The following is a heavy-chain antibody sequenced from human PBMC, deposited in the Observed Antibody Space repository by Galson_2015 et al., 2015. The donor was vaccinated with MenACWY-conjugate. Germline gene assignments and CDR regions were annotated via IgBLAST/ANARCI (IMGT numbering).Heavy chain of an antibody. CDR1: GGSISSSSYY. Sequence: SETLSLTCTVSGGSISSSSYYWGWIRQPPGKGLEWIGSIYYSGSTYYNPSLKSRVTISVDTSKNQFSLKLSSVTAADTAVYYCARLPLYCSGGSCYSVDYWGQGTLVTVSS. D-gene: IGHD2-15*01. V-gene: IGHV4-39*01. J-gene: IGHJ4*02. CDR2: IYYSGST. CDR3: ARLPLYCSGGSCYSVDY.